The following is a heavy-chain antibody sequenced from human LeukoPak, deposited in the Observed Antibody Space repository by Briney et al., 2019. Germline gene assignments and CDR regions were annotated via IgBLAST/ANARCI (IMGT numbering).Heavy chain of an antibody. CDR3: ARAQWLVNRDYDY. CDR2: INLNSGGT. J-gene: IGHJ4*02. CDR1: GYTFTGYY. Sequence: ASVKVSCKASGYTFTGYYMHWVRQAPGQGLEWMGWINLNSGGTNDAQKFQDRGTMTRDTSISTAYMELSRLRSDDTAVYYCARAQWLVNRDYDYWGQGTLVTVSS. D-gene: IGHD6-19*01. V-gene: IGHV1-2*02.